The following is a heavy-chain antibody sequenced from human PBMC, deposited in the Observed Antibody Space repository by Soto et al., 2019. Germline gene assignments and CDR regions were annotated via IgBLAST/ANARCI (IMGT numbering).Heavy chain of an antibody. CDR2: INHSGST. D-gene: IGHD4-17*01. CDR3: ARGRGDYPFDY. CDR1: GGSFSGYY. V-gene: IGHV4-34*01. Sequence: SETLSLTCAVYGGSFSGYYWSWIRQPPGKGLEWIGEINHSGSTNYNPSLKSRVTISVDTSKNQFSLKLSSVTAADTAVYYCARGRGDYPFDYWGQGTLVTVSS. J-gene: IGHJ4*02.